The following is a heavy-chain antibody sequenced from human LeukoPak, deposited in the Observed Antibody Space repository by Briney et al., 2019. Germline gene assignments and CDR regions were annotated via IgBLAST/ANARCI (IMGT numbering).Heavy chain of an antibody. Sequence: GGSLRLSCEVSGLTSSSYAMSCVRQAPGKGLEWVSGISGSGGSTYYADSVKGRFTISRDNSRNTLYLQVNCLRAEATAVYYCAKNVGRAVAGTSAFDIWGQGTTVIVSS. CDR1: GLTSSSYA. CDR2: ISGSGGST. J-gene: IGHJ3*02. D-gene: IGHD6-19*01. V-gene: IGHV3-23*01. CDR3: AKNVGRAVAGTSAFDI.